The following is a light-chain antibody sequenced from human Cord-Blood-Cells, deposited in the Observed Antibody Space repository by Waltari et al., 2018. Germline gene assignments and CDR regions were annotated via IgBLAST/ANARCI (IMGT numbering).Light chain of an antibody. Sequence: QSALTQPASVSGSPGQSITIPCTGTSRAVGCYNLVSWYQQHPGKAPNLMIYEGSKRPSGVSNRFSGSKSGNTASLTISGLQAEDEADYYCCSYAGSSTWVFGGGTKLTVL. CDR3: CSYAGSSTWV. CDR1: SRAVGCYNL. V-gene: IGLV2-23*01. CDR2: EGS. J-gene: IGLJ3*02.